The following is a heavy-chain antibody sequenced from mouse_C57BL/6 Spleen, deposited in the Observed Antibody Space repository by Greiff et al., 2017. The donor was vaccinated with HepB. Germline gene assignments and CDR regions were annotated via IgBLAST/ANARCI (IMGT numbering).Heavy chain of an antibody. Sequence: QLQQSGPELVKPGASVKLSCKASGYTFTSYWMHWVKQRPGQGLEWIGMIHPNSGSTNYNEKFKSKATLTVDKSSSTAYMQLSSLTSEDSAVYYCAVITTVVGYFDYWGQGTTLTVSS. D-gene: IGHD1-1*01. CDR3: AVITTVVGYFDY. V-gene: IGHV1-64*01. CDR1: GYTFTSYW. J-gene: IGHJ2*01. CDR2: IHPNSGST.